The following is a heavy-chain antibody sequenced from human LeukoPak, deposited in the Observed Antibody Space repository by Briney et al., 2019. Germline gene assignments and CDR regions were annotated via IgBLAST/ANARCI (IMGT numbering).Heavy chain of an antibody. D-gene: IGHD2-21*02. CDR1: GFTFSSYW. CDR3: ARDTYCGGDCYSPYAEYFQH. Sequence: PGGSLRLSCAASGFTFSSYWMHWVRQAPGKGLVWVSRINSDGSSTSYADSVKGRFTISRDNAKNTLYLQMNSLRAGDTAVYYCARDTYCGGDCYSPYAEYFQHWGQGTLVTVSS. J-gene: IGHJ1*01. CDR2: INSDGSST. V-gene: IGHV3-74*01.